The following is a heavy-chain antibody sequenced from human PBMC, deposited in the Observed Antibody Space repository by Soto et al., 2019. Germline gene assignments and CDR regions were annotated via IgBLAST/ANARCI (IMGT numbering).Heavy chain of an antibody. CDR2: IYHSGTT. V-gene: IGHV4-61*01. CDR1: GGSLRSGSYY. Sequence: PSETLSLTCSVSGGSLRSGSYYWAWIRQPPGKGLEWIGYIYHSGTTVYNASLRSRVSISVDTSKNQFFLKVNSLTAADTAVYYCARESSGRHDYWGQGTRVTVSS. J-gene: IGHJ4*02. D-gene: IGHD3-22*01. CDR3: ARESSGRHDY.